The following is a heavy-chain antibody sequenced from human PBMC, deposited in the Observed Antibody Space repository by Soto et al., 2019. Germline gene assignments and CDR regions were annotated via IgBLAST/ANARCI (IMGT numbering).Heavy chain of an antibody. D-gene: IGHD6-13*01. V-gene: IGHV3-23*01. CDR1: GFTFSSYA. J-gene: IGHJ4*02. Sequence: PGGSLRLSCAASGFTFSSYAMSWVRQAPGKGLEWVSAISGSGGSIYYADSVKGRFTISRDNSMNTLYLQMKSLRAEDTAVYYCAKVSSSWYAGFFDLWGQGTPVTVSS. CDR3: AKVSSSWYAGFFDL. CDR2: ISGSGGSI.